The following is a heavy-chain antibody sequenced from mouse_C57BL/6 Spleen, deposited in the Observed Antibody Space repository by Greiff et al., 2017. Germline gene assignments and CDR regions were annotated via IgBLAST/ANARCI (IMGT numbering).Heavy chain of an antibody. V-gene: IGHV1-18*01. CDR3: ARSQFITTVVAPFDY. D-gene: IGHD1-1*01. Sequence: VQLKESGPELVKPGASVKIPCKASGYTFTDYNMDWVKQSHGKSLEWIGDINPNNGGTIYNQKFKGKATLTVDKSSSTAYMELRSLTSEDTAVYYSARSQFITTVVAPFDYWGQGTTLTVSS. CDR1: GYTFTDYN. CDR2: INPNNGGT. J-gene: IGHJ2*01.